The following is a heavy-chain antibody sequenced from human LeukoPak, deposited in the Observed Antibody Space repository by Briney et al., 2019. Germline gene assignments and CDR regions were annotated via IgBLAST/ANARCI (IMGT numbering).Heavy chain of an antibody. J-gene: IGHJ4*02. CDR1: GFSISSDDYS. CDR2: CYHSGSI. CDR3: VRTTVVNYFNY. Sequence: SETLSLTCAVSGFSISSDDYSWIWLRQPPGKGLEWIGYCYHSGSIYYNPSRKFRVTSSADRSKNQFSLNVTSVTDADTAVYYCVRTTVVNYFNYWGQGTMVTVSS. V-gene: IGHV4-30-2*01. D-gene: IGHD4-11*01.